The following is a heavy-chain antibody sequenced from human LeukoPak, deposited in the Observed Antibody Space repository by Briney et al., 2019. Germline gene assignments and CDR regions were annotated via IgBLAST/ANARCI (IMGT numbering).Heavy chain of an antibody. D-gene: IGHD6-19*01. Sequence: PGGSLRLSCAASVFTFSTFEMSWVRQAPGKGLEWVAYTSSNGSVKYYADSVKGRFTISRDNAKNSLYLQMNSLRAEDTAIYYCARDIRPLGGWSSFLDYWGQGTLVTVSS. CDR1: VFTFSTFE. V-gene: IGHV3-48*03. CDR3: ARDIRPLGGWSSFLDY. J-gene: IGHJ4*02. CDR2: TSSNGSVK.